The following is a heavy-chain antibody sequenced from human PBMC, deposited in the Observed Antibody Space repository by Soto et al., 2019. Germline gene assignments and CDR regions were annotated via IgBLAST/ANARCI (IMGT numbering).Heavy chain of an antibody. Sequence: SETLSLTCTVSGGSISSYYWSWIRQPPGKGLEWIGYIYYSGSTNYNPSLKSRVTISVDTSKNQFSLKLSSVTAADTAVYYCARSQGSSSWRPKWFDPWGQGTLVTVS. J-gene: IGHJ5*02. CDR3: ARSQGSSSWRPKWFDP. CDR2: IYYSGST. D-gene: IGHD6-13*01. V-gene: IGHV4-59*08. CDR1: GGSISSYY.